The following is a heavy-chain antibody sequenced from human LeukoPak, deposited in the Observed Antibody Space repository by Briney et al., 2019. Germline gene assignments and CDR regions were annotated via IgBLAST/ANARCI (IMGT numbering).Heavy chain of an antibody. CDR3: ARFASDTTVTTFDY. D-gene: IGHD4-17*01. CDR2: INHSGST. J-gene: IGHJ4*02. Sequence: SETLSLTCAVYGGSFSGYYWICIRQPPGKGLEWIGEINHSGSTNYNPSLKSRVTISVDTSKNQFSLKLSSVTAADTAVYYCARFASDTTVTTFDYWGQGTLVTVSS. CDR1: GGSFSGYY. V-gene: IGHV4-34*01.